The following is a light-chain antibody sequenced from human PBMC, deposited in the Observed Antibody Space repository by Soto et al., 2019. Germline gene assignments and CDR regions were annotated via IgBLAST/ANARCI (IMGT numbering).Light chain of an antibody. Sequence: QFVLKQATPGAWDPRGRGTNPFFWSQSHIGSDYVYWYQQFPGTAPKILIYRNNQRLSGVPDRFSGSKSGTSASLAICGLRSEDEADYYCAAWDASLSGYVFGTGTKVTAL. CDR2: RNN. CDR1: QSHIGSDY. V-gene: IGLV1-47*01. CDR3: AAWDASLSGYV. J-gene: IGLJ1*01.